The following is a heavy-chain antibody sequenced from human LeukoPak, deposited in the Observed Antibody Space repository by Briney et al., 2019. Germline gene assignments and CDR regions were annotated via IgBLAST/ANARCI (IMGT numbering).Heavy chain of an antibody. V-gene: IGHV1-8*01. CDR1: GYTFTSYD. J-gene: IGHJ4*02. CDR2: MNPNSGNT. D-gene: IGHD2-2*01. CDR3: ATGFERVVPAAH. Sequence: ASVKVSCKASGYTFTSYDINWVRQATGQGLEWMGWMNPNSGNTGYAQKFQGRVTMTTNTSISTAYMELSSLSSEDTAVYYCATGFERVVPAAHWGQGTMVTVSS.